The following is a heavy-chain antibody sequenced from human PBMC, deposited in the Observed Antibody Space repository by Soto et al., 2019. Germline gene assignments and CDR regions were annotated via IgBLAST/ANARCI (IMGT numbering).Heavy chain of an antibody. V-gene: IGHV4-34*01. J-gene: IGHJ6*02. Sequence: QVQLQQWGAGLLKPSETLSLTCAVYGGSFSGHYWNWIRQPPGKGLEWIGEIYDSGSTNYHPSLKSRVTISVDPSKNPFSLKLTSVTAADTAVYYCARGHRTVVFGIIRPYYGMDVWGQGTTVTVSS. CDR1: GGSFSGHY. D-gene: IGHD3-10*01. CDR3: ARGHRTVVFGIIRPYYGMDV. CDR2: IYDSGST.